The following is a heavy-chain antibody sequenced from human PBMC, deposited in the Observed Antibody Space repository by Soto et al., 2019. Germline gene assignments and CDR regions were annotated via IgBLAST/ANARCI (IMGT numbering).Heavy chain of an antibody. CDR2: IIPIFGTA. V-gene: IGHV1-69*06. Sequence: SVKVSCKASGGTFSSYAISWVRQAPGQGLEWMGGIIPIFGTANYAQKFQGRVTLTGDTSTDTAYMELTSLRSEDTAVYYCATSLELPLGVDVWGQGTSVTVSS. CDR1: GGTFSSYA. J-gene: IGHJ6*02. D-gene: IGHD1-7*01. CDR3: ATSLELPLGVDV.